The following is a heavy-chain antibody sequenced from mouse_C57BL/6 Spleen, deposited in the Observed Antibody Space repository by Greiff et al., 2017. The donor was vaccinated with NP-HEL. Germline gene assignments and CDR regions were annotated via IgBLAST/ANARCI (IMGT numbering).Heavy chain of an antibody. CDR3: ARAYYNAMDY. J-gene: IGHJ4*01. V-gene: IGHV1-80*01. D-gene: IGHD2-12*01. CDR1: GYAFSSYW. Sequence: VKLQESGAELVKPGASVKISCKASGYAFSSYWMNWVKQRPGKGLEWIGQIYPGDGDTNYNGKFKGKATLTADKSSSTAYMQLSSLTSEDSAVYFCARAYYNAMDYWGQGTSVTVSS. CDR2: IYPGDGDT.